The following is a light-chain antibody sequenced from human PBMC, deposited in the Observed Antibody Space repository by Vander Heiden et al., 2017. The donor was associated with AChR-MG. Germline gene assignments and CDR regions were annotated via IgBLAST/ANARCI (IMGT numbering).Light chain of an antibody. CDR2: DDY. Sequence: QSALTQPPSESAAPGQKVTTTSAGSSSKIGNNYVSWYQHLPGTAPKLLIYDDYKRPSGISDRFSGSKSGTSATLGITGLQTGDEADYYCGTWDSSLSGVIFGAGTKLTVL. V-gene: IGLV1-51*01. J-gene: IGLJ2*01. CDR3: GTWDSSLSGVI. CDR1: SSKIGNNY.